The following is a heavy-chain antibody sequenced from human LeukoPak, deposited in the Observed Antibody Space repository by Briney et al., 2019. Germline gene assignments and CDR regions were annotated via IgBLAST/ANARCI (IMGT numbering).Heavy chain of an antibody. V-gene: IGHV3-23*01. CDR1: GFTFRSDA. Sequence: PGGSLRLSSAASGFTFRSDAMSWVRQAPGQGLEWVSAISVSGGRPYNADSANGRFTISRDNSKNTLYLQMNSLRAEDTAVYYCAKVRGFYCSSTSCSPTYYFDYWGQGALVTVSS. CDR2: ISVSGGRP. J-gene: IGHJ4*02. D-gene: IGHD2-2*01. CDR3: AKVRGFYCSSTSCSPTYYFDY.